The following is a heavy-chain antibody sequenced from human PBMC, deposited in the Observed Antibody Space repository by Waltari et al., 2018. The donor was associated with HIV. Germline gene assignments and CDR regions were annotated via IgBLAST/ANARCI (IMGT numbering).Heavy chain of an antibody. CDR2: NNPKRGGR. CDR3: ARGGGPNSTGH. J-gene: IGHJ4*02. V-gene: IGHV1-2*02. CDR1: GYRFTSYY. D-gene: IGHD3-16*01. Sequence: QVQLMQSGAEVKKPGASVKVSCEASGYRFTSYYIYWVRQAPGQGLEWMGWNNPKRGGRNYARRFEGEVSLTRDTSINTVFLEFNRLTLDDTAFYYCARGGGPNSTGHWGQGTLITVSS.